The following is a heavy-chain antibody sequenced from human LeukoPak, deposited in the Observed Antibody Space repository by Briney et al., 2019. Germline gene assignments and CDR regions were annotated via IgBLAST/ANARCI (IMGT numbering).Heavy chain of an antibody. D-gene: IGHD5-18*01. CDR3: ARSPFGTAMVIGY. Sequence: ASVKVSCKASGYTFTGYYMHWVRQAPGQGFEWMGWINPNSGGTNYAQKFQGRVTMTRDTSISTAYMELSRLRSDDTAVYYCARSPFGTAMVIGYWGQGTLVTVSS. CDR2: INPNSGGT. V-gene: IGHV1-2*02. J-gene: IGHJ4*02. CDR1: GYTFTGYY.